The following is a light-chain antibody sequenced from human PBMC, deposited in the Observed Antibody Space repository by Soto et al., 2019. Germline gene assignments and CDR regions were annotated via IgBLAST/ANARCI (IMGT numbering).Light chain of an antibody. V-gene: IGKV3-15*01. CDR1: QSVSSN. CDR2: GAS. CDR3: QQYKNWPPLT. J-gene: IGKJ4*01. Sequence: EIVMTQSPATLSVSPGETATLSCRASQSVSSNLAWYQQKPGQAPSLLIYGASTRATDIPPRCSGSGSGTEFTLTITSLQSEDFAVYYWQQYKNWPPLTFGGGTKVEIK.